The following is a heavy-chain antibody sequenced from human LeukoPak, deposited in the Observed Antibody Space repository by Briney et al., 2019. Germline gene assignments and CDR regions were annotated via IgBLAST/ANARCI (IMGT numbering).Heavy chain of an antibody. CDR3: ASGYDFWSGYKLPYYFDY. CDR1: GFTFSSYW. J-gene: IGHJ4*02. D-gene: IGHD3-3*01. CDR2: INHNGNVN. V-gene: IGHV3-7*03. Sequence: GGSLRLSCAASGFTFSSYWMNWARQAPGKGLEWVASINHNGNVNYYVDSVKGRFTISRDNSKNTLYLQMNSLRAEDTAVYYCASGYDFWSGYKLPYYFDYWGQGTLVTVSS.